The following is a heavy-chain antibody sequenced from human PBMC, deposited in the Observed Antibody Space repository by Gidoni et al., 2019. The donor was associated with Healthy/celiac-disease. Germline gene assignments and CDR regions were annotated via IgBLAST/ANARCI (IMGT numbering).Heavy chain of an antibody. Sequence: QITLKESGPTLVKPTQTLTLTCTFSGFSLSTSGVGVGWIRQPPGKALEWLALIYWDDDKRYSPSLKSRLTITKDTSKNQVVLTMTNMDPVDTATYYCARRNGDYPHYYYYYGMDVWGQGTTVTVSS. CDR1: GFSLSTSGVG. J-gene: IGHJ6*02. CDR2: IYWDDDK. CDR3: ARRNGDYPHYYYYYGMDV. D-gene: IGHD4-17*01. V-gene: IGHV2-5*02.